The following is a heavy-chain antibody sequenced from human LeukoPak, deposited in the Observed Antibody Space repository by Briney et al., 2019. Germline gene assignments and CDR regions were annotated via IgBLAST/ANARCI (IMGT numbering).Heavy chain of an antibody. J-gene: IGHJ4*02. V-gene: IGHV3-23*01. CDR2: ISGSGGST. CDR3: AKNGGPPPGVVRGAIDY. CDR1: GFTFSSYA. Sequence: GGSLRLSCAASGFTFSSYAMSWVRQAPGKGLEWVSAISGSGGSTYYADSVKGWFTISRDNSKNTLYLQMNSMRAEDTDVYYCAKNGGPPPGVVRGAIDYWGQGTLVTVSS. D-gene: IGHD3-10*01.